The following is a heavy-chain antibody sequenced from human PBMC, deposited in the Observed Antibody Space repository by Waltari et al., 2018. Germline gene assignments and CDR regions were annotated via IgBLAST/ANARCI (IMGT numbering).Heavy chain of an antibody. D-gene: IGHD5-12*01. V-gene: IGHV5-51*01. CDR2: IYPCDSET. CDR1: GYLFINSS. CDR3: ARRERGDGYTGAFDV. Sequence: EVQLVQSAAAVKKPGESLKISCKGSGYLFINSSIGWVRQMPGKGLESMGIIYPCDSETRFNPSFQGQVTISVDKSITTAYLQWSSLKASDTAMYYCARRERGDGYTGAFDVWGQGTMVTVSS. J-gene: IGHJ3*01.